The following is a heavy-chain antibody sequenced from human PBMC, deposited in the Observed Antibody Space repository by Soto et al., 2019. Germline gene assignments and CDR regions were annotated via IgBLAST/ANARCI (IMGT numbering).Heavy chain of an antibody. Sequence: QVQLQESGPGLVKPSETLSLTCTVSGGSISSYYWSWIRQPPGKGLEWIGYIYYSGSTNYNPSLESRLTISIDTSKNQCSLKLSSVTAADTALYYCARAEERVATPSGYWGQGTLVTVSS. J-gene: IGHJ1*01. CDR3: ARAEERVATPSGY. CDR1: GGSISSYY. V-gene: IGHV4-59*01. D-gene: IGHD2-15*01. CDR2: IYYSGST.